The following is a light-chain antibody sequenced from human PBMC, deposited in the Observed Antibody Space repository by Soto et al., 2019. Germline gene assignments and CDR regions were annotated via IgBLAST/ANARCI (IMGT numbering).Light chain of an antibody. CDR1: QGISSY. CDR2: AAS. Sequence: DIQLTQSPSFLSASVGDRVTITCRASQGISSYLAWYQQKPGKAPKLLIYAASALQSGVPSRFSGSGSGTGFTLTISSLQPEDFATFYCQQLNSYYCPFVHRTHLAIK. J-gene: IGKJ2*02. CDR3: QQLNSYYCP. V-gene: IGKV1-9*01.